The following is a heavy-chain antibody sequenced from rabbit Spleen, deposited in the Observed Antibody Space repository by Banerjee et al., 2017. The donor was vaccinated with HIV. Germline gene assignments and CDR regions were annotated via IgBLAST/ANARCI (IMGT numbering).Heavy chain of an antibody. CDR2: IDTNDGDT. CDR3: VRDSGGAGGYGDFDL. CDR1: GFSFSSNW. J-gene: IGHJ4*01. D-gene: IGHD1-1*01. Sequence: LEESGGGLVQPEGTLTLTCTVSGFSFSSNWICWVRQAPGKGLEWIACIDTNDGDTDYANWPKGRFTISKTSSTTVTLQMTSLTAADTATHFCVRDSGGAGGYGDFDLWGPGTLVTVS. V-gene: IGHV1S45*01.